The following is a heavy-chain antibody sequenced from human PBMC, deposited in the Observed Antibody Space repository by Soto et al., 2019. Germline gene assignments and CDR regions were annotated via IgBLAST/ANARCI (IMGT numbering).Heavy chain of an antibody. CDR2: MNPNSRNT. CDR1: GYTFTTYD. V-gene: IGHV1-8*01. Sequence: QVQLVQSGTEVKKPGASVKVSCTASGYTFTTYDINWVRQATGQGLVWMGWMNPNSRNTGYAQKFQGSGTMTRNTSTSTAYLDPRSLRSEDTAVYYCARVGSRNLCGDFLGYWGQGTQVTGSP. J-gene: IGHJ4*02. D-gene: IGHD2-21*01. CDR3: ARVGSRNLCGDFLGY.